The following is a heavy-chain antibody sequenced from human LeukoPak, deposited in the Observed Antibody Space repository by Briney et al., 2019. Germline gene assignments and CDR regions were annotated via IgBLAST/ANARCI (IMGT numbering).Heavy chain of an antibody. D-gene: IGHD1-26*01. V-gene: IGHV1-46*01. Sequence: ASVKVSCKASGYTFTNYYMHWVRQAPGQGFEWMGMINPSGGSPAYAQKFQGRVAMTRDTSTSTVYMDLSSLIFEDTAVYYCARVSLGATYFRAFDIWGQGTMVTVSS. CDR3: ARVSLGATYFRAFDI. CDR1: GYTFTNYY. CDR2: INPSGGSP. J-gene: IGHJ3*02.